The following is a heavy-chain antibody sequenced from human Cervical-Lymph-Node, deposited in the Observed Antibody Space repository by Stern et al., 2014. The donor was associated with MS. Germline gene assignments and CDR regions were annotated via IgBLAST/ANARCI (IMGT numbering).Heavy chain of an antibody. CDR3: ARELRGGRSGHY. Sequence: QVQLVQSGAEVKKPGASVKVSCKTSGYNFINYYMHWVRQAPGQGLEWMGRINPDVSVTDYAQKFQGRVTMTRDTSISTVYMELNRLTSDDTAVYFCARELRGGRSGHYWGQGSLVTVSA. CDR1: GYNFINYY. V-gene: IGHV1-2*06. CDR2: INPDVSVT. J-gene: IGHJ4*02. D-gene: IGHD1-26*01.